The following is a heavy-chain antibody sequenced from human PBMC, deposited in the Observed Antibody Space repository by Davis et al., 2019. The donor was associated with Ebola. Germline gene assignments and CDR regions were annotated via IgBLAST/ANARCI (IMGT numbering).Heavy chain of an antibody. J-gene: IGHJ6*02. CDR1: GYTFTSYY. D-gene: IGHD3-22*01. V-gene: IGHV1-46*01. CDR3: ARGYYDSSGYYYASYYYYGMDV. Sequence: ASVKVSCKASGYTFTSYYMHWVRQAPGQGLEWMGIINPSGGSTSYAQKFQGRVTMTRDTSTSTVYMELSSLRSEDTAVYYCARGYYDSSGYYYASYYYYGMDVWGQGTTVTVSS. CDR2: INPSGGST.